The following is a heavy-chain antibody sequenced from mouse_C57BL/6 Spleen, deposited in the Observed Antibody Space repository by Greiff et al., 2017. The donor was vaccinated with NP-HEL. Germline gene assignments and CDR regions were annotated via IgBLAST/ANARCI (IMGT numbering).Heavy chain of an antibody. J-gene: IGHJ3*01. CDR1: GFTFSNYW. D-gene: IGHD1-1*01. Sequence: DVKLVESGGGLVQPGGSMKLSCVASGFTFSNYWMNWVRQSPEKGLEWVAQIRLKSDNYATHYAESVKGRFTISRDDSKSSVYLQMNNLRAEDTGIYYCTGYYYGSSPWFAYWGQGTLVTVSA. CDR3: TGYYYGSSPWFAY. CDR2: IRLKSDNYAT. V-gene: IGHV6-3*01.